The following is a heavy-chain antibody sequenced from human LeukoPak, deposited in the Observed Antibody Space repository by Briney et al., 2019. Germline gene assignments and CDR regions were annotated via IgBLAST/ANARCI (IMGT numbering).Heavy chain of an antibody. CDR1: GGSISSSSYY. D-gene: IGHD3-3*01. Sequence: SETLSLTCTVSGGSISSSSYYWGWIRQPPGKGLEWIGSIYYSGSTYYNPSLKSRVTTSVDTSKNQFSLKLSSVTAADTAVYYCASGVPRITIFGVVKAGEGFWGQGTLVTVSS. CDR3: ASGVPRITIFGVVKAGEGF. J-gene: IGHJ4*02. CDR2: IYYSGST. V-gene: IGHV4-39*01.